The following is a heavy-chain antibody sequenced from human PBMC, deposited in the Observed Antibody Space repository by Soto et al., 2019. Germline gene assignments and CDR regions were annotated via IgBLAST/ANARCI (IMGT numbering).Heavy chain of an antibody. CDR2: ISYDGSNK. D-gene: IGHD6-6*01. CDR1: GFTFSSYA. CDR3: ARAHYPSSSGGSPVDY. Sequence: QVQLVESGGGVVQPGRSLRLSCAASGFTFSSYAMHWVRQAPGKGLEWVAVISYDGSNKYYADSVKGRFTISRDNSKNTLYLQMNSLRAEDTAVYYCARAHYPSSSGGSPVDYWGQGTLVTVSS. J-gene: IGHJ4*02. V-gene: IGHV3-30-3*01.